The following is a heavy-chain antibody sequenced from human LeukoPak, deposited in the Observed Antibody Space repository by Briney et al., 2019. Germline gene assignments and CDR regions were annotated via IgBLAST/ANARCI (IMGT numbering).Heavy chain of an antibody. D-gene: IGHD3-10*01. V-gene: IGHV3-33*08. CDR2: ISYDGSNK. CDR3: AIRGNSGAHPEY. J-gene: IGHJ4*02. Sequence: PGRSLRLSCIASGFTFSCYGMHWVRQTPGKGLEWVALISYDGSNKVYADSVKGRFIISRDNSKNTLYLQMNSLRAEDTASYYCAIRGNSGAHPEYWGQGTLVTVSS. CDR1: GFTFSCYG.